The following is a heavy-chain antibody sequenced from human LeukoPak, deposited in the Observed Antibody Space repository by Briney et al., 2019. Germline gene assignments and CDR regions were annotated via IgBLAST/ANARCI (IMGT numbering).Heavy chain of an antibody. CDR3: ARDISTYYYDSSGSY. CDR1: GYTFTSYG. CDR2: VSAYNGNT. V-gene: IGHV1-18*01. D-gene: IGHD3-22*01. Sequence: ASVKVSCKASGYTFTSYGISWVRQAPGQGLEWMGWVSAYNGNTNYAQKLQGRVTMTTDTSTSTAYMELRSLRSDHTAVYYCARDISTYYYDSSGSYWGQGTLVTVSS. J-gene: IGHJ4*02.